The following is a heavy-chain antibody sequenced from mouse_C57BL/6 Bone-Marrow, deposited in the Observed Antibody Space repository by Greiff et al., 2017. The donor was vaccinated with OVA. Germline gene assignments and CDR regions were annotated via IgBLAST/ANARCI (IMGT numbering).Heavy chain of an antibody. CDR1: GYTFTDYE. CDR2: IDPETGGT. J-gene: IGHJ2*01. V-gene: IGHV1-15*01. D-gene: IGHD4-1*01. CDR3: TELGRDY. Sequence: VQLQQSGAELVRPGASVTLSCKASGYTFTDYEMHWVKQTPVHGLEWIGAIDPETGGTAYNEKFKGKATLTADKSSSTAYMELRSLTSEDSAVYYCTELGRDYWGQGTTLTVSS.